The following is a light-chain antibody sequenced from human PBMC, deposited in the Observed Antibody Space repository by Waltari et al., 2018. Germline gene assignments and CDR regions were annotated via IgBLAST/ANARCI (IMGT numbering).Light chain of an antibody. V-gene: IGKV1-39*01. CDR2: AAS. J-gene: IGKJ1*01. CDR1: QSVSSY. Sequence: DIQMTQSPSSLSASVGDRVTITCRASQSVSSYLNWYQQKPGKAPNLLIYAASSLQSGVPSRFSSSGSGTDFTLTISSLQPEDFATYYCQQSFNTPRTFGQGTKVEVK. CDR3: QQSFNTPRT.